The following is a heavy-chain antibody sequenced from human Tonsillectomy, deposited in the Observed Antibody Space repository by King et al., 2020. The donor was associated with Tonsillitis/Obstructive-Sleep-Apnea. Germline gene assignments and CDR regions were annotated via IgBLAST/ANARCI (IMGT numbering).Heavy chain of an antibody. V-gene: IGHV1-3*01. D-gene: IGHD6-13*01. CDR1: GYTFTSYA. CDR2: INAGNGNT. Sequence: QLVQSGAEVKKPGASVKVSCKASGYTFTSYAMHWVRQAPGQRLEWMGWINAGNGNTKYSQKFQGRVTITRDTSASTAYMELSSLRSEDTAVYYCARDSVEAAGTDLEYWGQGTLVTVSS. J-gene: IGHJ4*02. CDR3: ARDSVEAAGTDLEY.